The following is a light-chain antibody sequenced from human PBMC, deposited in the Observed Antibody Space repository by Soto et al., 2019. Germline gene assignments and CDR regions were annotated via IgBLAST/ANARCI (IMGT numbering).Light chain of an antibody. CDR1: QSISSW. CDR2: DAS. V-gene: IGKV1-5*01. CDR3: QQYNSYSGYT. Sequence: DIQMTQSPSTLSASVGDRVTITCRASQSISSWLAWYQQKPGKAPKLLIYDASSLDSGVPSRFSGSGSGTEFTLTIRRLQPDDFATYYCQQYNSYSGYTFGQGTKLEIK. J-gene: IGKJ2*01.